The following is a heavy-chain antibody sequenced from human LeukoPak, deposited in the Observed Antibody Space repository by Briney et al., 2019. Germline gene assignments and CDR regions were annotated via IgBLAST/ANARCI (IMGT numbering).Heavy chain of an antibody. CDR3: ARHYYYDSSGYPIPGNWFDP. Sequence: ASVKVSCKASGYTFTSYDINWVRQATGQGLEWMGWMNPNSGNTGYAQKFQGRVTITRNTSISTAYMELSSLRSEDTAVYYCARHYYYDSSGYPIPGNWFDPWGLGTLVTVSS. CDR1: GYTFTSYD. CDR2: MNPNSGNT. D-gene: IGHD3-22*01. V-gene: IGHV1-8*03. J-gene: IGHJ5*02.